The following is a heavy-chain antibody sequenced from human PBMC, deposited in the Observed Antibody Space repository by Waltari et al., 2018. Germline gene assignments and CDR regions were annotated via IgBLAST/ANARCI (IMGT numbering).Heavy chain of an antibody. Sequence: QVQLQESGPGLVKPSETLSLTCTVSGGSISSYYWSWIRQPPGKGLEWIGYIYYSGGTNYNPALKSRVTISVDTSKNQFTLKLSAVTAADTAVYYCASSIITSLDYWGQGTLVTVSS. CDR2: IYYSGGT. CDR1: GGSISSYY. D-gene: IGHD3-22*01. V-gene: IGHV4-59*01. CDR3: ASSIITSLDY. J-gene: IGHJ4*02.